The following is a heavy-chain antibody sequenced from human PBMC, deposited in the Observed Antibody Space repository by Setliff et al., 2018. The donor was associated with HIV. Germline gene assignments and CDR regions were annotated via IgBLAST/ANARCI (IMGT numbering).Heavy chain of an antibody. CDR1: GASMSSYF. V-gene: IGHV4-59*08. CDR2: VLSSGSA. Sequence: SESLSLTCTVSGASMSSYFWSWVRQTPGKGLEWIGYVLSSGSATYNPSLKSRVAMSVDTSKNQFSLSLASPTAADTAVYYCARGILFFYYMDIWGRGTTVTVSS. D-gene: IGHD2-21*01. J-gene: IGHJ6*03. CDR3: ARGILFFYYMDI.